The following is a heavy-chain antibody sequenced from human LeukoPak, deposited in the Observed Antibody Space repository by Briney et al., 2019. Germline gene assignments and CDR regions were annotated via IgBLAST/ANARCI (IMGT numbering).Heavy chain of an antibody. CDR2: INSDGSRT. J-gene: IGHJ3*02. V-gene: IGHV3-74*01. D-gene: IGHD3-22*01. Sequence: AGGSLRLSCAASGFTFSDYAMSWVRQAPGKGLVWVSGINSDGSRTSYADSVKGRFTISRDNAKNKLYLQMNSLRAEDTAVYYCATSYYDSSGYYFGDAFDIWGQGTMVTVSS. CDR1: GFTFSDYA. CDR3: ATSYYDSSGYYFGDAFDI.